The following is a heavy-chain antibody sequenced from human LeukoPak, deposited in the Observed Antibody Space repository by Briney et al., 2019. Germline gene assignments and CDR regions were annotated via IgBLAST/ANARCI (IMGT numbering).Heavy chain of an antibody. D-gene: IGHD4-17*01. V-gene: IGHV3-48*04. Sequence: GGSLRLSCAASGFTFSSYSMNWIRQAPGKGLEWVSYISSSGSTIYYADSVKGRFTISRDNAKNSLYLQMNSLRAEDTAVYYCARVPYGDRAFDIWGQGTMVTVSS. CDR1: GFTFSSYS. CDR3: ARVPYGDRAFDI. CDR2: ISSSGSTI. J-gene: IGHJ3*02.